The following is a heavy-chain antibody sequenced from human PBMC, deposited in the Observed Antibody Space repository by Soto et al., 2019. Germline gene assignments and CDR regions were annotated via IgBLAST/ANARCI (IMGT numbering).Heavy chain of an antibody. V-gene: IGHV1-69*01. CDR3: ARRPLGGIVVVDAFDI. CDR1: GGTFSSYA. CDR2: IIPIFGTA. D-gene: IGHD3-22*01. Sequence: QVQLVQSGAEVKKPGSSVKVSCKASGGTFSSYAISWVRQAPGQGLEWMGGIIPIFGTANYAQKFQGRVTITADEPTSTAYMELSSLRSEDTAVYYCARRPLGGIVVVDAFDIWGQGTMVTVSS. J-gene: IGHJ3*02.